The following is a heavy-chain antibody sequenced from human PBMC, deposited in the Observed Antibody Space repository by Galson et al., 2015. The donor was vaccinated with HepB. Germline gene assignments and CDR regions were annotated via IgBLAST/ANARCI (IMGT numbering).Heavy chain of an antibody. CDR1: GYTFSSYG. D-gene: IGHD2-15*01. Sequence: QSGAEVKEPGASVKVSCQASGYTFSSYGISWVRQAPGQGLEWMGWISGYNGNTNHARKLQGRITMTTDTSTSTAYMELRSLSSDDTAIYYCVRDEKKFCSGETCYYFDYWGQGTRVIVTS. V-gene: IGHV1-18*04. CDR3: VRDEKKFCSGETCYYFDY. CDR2: ISGYNGNT. J-gene: IGHJ4*02.